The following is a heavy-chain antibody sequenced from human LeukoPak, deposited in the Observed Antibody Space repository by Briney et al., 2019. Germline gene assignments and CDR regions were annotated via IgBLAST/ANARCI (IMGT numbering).Heavy chain of an antibody. Sequence: PSESLSLTCTVSGGSISSYYWSWIRQPPGKGLEWIGYIYYSGSTNYNPPLKSRVTISVDTSKNQFSLKLSSVTAADTAVYYCARRRGSYVNYFDYWGQGTLVTVSS. CDR3: ARRRGSYVNYFDY. V-gene: IGHV4-59*08. CDR1: GGSISSYY. CDR2: IYYSGST. J-gene: IGHJ4*02. D-gene: IGHD1-26*01.